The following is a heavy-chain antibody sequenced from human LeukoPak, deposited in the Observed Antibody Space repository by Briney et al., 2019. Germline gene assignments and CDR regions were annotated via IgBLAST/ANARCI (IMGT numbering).Heavy chain of an antibody. V-gene: IGHV4-34*01. CDR2: INHSGST. CDR3: ASRIYGDYALFDY. CDR1: GGSFSGYY. Sequence: PSETLSLTCAVYGGSFSGYYWSWIRQPPGKGLEWIGEINHSGSTNYNPSLKSRVTISVDTSKNQFSPKLSSVTAADTAVYYCASRIYGDYALFDYWGQGTLVTVSS. J-gene: IGHJ4*02. D-gene: IGHD4-17*01.